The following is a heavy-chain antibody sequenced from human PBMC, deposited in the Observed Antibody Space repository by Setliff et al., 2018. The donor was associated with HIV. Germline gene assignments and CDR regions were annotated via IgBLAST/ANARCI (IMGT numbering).Heavy chain of an antibody. Sequence: ASVKVSCKASGYTFSSYDINWVRQATGQGLEWMVWMNPNSGNTGYAQKFQGRVTMTRDTSISTAYMELNNLKFEDTAVYYCARARRDSYDRGRRNHYYIDVWGKGTTVTVS. V-gene: IGHV1-8*02. CDR1: GYTFSSYD. D-gene: IGHD3-22*01. J-gene: IGHJ6*03. CDR2: MNPNSGNT. CDR3: ARARRDSYDRGRRNHYYIDV.